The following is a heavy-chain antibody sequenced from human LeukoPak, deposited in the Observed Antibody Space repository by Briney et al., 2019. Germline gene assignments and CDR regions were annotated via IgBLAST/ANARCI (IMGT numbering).Heavy chain of an antibody. J-gene: IGHJ1*01. Sequence: SEPLSLTCTVPGGSMSGYFWSWIRQPPGKGLEWIGYIYYSGSTNYNPPLKSRVTISVDTSKNQFSLKLSSVTAADTAVYYCARSITSSWYGDFQHWGQGTLVTVSS. V-gene: IGHV4-59*01. CDR1: GGSMSGYF. D-gene: IGHD6-13*01. CDR2: IYYSGST. CDR3: ARSITSSWYGDFQH.